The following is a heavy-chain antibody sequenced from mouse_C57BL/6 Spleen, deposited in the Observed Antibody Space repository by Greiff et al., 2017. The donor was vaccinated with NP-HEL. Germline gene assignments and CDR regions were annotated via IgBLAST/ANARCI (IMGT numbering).Heavy chain of an antibody. V-gene: IGHV1-7*01. J-gene: IGHJ4*01. CDR2: INPSSGYT. D-gene: IGHD1-1*01. Sequence: VQLQQSGAELAKPGASVKLSCKASGYTFTSYWMHWVKQRPGQGLEWIGYINPSSGYTKYNQKFKDKATLTADKSSSTAYMQLSSLTYEDSAVDYCARSSYYYGSSHCYAMDYWGQGTSVTVAS. CDR1: GYTFTSYW. CDR3: ARSSYYYGSSHCYAMDY.